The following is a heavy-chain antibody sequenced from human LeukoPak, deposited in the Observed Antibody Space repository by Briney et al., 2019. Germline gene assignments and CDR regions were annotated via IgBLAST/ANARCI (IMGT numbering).Heavy chain of an antibody. Sequence: GGSLRLSCAASGFTFSSYAMHWVRQAPGKGLEWVAFVQYDENDKYYADSVKGRFTISRDNSKNTLYLQMNSLRGEDTAVYYCAKEVRDLPYDYWGRGTLVTVSS. CDR1: GFTFSSYA. CDR3: AKEVRDLPYDY. J-gene: IGHJ4*02. V-gene: IGHV3-30*04. CDR2: VQYDENDK. D-gene: IGHD3-10*01.